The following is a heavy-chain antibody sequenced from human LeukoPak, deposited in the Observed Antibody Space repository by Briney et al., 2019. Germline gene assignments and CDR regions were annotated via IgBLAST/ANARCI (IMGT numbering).Heavy chain of an antibody. V-gene: IGHV1-2*02. CDR1: GYTFTSYD. D-gene: IGHD3-9*01. CDR3: ARAVRRYFDWTLRPSLDY. CDR2: INPNSGGT. Sequence: GASVKVSCKASGYTFTSYDINWVRQATGQGLEWMGWINPNSGGTNCAQKFQGRVTMTRDTSISTAYMELSRLRSDDTAVYYCARAVRRYFDWTLRPSLDYWGQGTLVAVSS. J-gene: IGHJ4*02.